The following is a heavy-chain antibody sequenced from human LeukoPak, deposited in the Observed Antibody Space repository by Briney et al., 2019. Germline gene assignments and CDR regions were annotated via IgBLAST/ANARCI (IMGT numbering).Heavy chain of an antibody. CDR1: GFPFSSYS. CDR2: IKPDGTTK. CDR3: ARETGSAAGSTDFDY. V-gene: IGHV3-7*01. J-gene: IGHJ4*02. Sequence: GGSLRLSCAASGFPFSSYSMTWVRQAPGKGLEWVANIKPDGTTKFYVDSVKGRFTISRDNSKNTLYLQMNSLRAEDTAVYYCARETGSAAGSTDFDYWGQGTLVTVSS. D-gene: IGHD4-17*01.